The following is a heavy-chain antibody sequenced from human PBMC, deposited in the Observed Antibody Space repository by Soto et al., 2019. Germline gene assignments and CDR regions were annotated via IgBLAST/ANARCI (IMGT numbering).Heavy chain of an antibody. CDR1: GYTFTSYA. D-gene: IGHD3-10*01. CDR3: ARAGSGSATSNWFDP. Sequence: ASVKVSCKASGYTFTSYAMHWVRQAPGQRLEWMGWINAGNGNTKYSQKFQGRVTITRDTSASTAYMELSSLRSEDTAVYYCARAGSGSATSNWFDPRGQRTLVTVSS. CDR2: INAGNGNT. J-gene: IGHJ5*02. V-gene: IGHV1-3*01.